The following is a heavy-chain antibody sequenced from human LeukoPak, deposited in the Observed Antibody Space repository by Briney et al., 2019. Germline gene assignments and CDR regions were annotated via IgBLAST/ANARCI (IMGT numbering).Heavy chain of an antibody. D-gene: IGHD3-22*01. CDR2: IYYTGST. V-gene: IGHV4-59*01. J-gene: IGHJ3*02. Sequence: SETLSLTCTVSGGSISTYYWSWIRQPPGKGLEWIGYIYYTGSTSYNPSLKSRVTMSLDASKNQFSLELNSVTPADTAVYYCARDYYDSSGYYLVAFDIWGQGTMVTVSS. CDR3: ARDYYDSSGYYLVAFDI. CDR1: GGSISTYY.